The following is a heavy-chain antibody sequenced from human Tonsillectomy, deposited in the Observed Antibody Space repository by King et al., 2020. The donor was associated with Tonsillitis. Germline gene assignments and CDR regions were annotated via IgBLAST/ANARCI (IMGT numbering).Heavy chain of an antibody. CDR3: ASPGLGMVTAPFDN. D-gene: IGHD2-21*02. CDR2: ISDNTGST. CDR1: GLTFSSNV. V-gene: IGHV3-23*04. J-gene: IGHJ4*02. Sequence: VKLVESGGGLVQPGGSLRLSCAASGLTFSSNVMSWVRQAPGKGLEWVSSISDNTGSTYYADSVKGRFTISRDNSKNTLYLQMNSLRAEATAVYYCASPGLGMVTAPFDNWGQGTLVTVSS.